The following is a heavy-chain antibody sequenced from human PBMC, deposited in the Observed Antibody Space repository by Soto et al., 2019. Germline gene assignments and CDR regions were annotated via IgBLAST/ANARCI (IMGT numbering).Heavy chain of an antibody. CDR2: IYYSGST. J-gene: IGHJ5*02. Sequence: SETLSLTCTVSGGSISSYYWSWIRQPPGKGLEWIGYIYYSGSTNYNPSLKSRVTISVDTSKNQFSLKLSSVTAADTAVYYCARGGRVEWYRSGNWFDPWGQGTLVTVSS. CDR3: ARGGRVEWYRSGNWFDP. CDR1: GGSISSYY. D-gene: IGHD3-3*01. V-gene: IGHV4-59*01.